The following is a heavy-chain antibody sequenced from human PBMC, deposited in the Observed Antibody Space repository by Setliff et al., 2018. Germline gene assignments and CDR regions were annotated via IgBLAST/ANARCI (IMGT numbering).Heavy chain of an antibody. D-gene: IGHD2-21*02. CDR2: ISSSSSTI. CDR1: GFTFSSYS. Sequence: GGSLRLSCAASGFTFSSYSINWVRQAPGKGLEWVSYISSSSSTIYYADSVKGRFTISRDNAKNSLYLQMNSLRAEDTAVYYCARGGSGGNSLLGYWGQGTLVTVSS. V-gene: IGHV3-48*01. CDR3: ARGGSGGNSLLGY. J-gene: IGHJ4*02.